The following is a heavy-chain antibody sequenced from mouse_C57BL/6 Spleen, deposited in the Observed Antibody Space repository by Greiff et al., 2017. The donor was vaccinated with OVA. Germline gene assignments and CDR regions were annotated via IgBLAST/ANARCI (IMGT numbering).Heavy chain of an antibody. CDR1: GFTFSSYG. CDR3: ARRGVRGYFDV. Sequence: EVKVVESGGDLVKPGGSLKLSCAASGFTFSSYGMSWVRQTPDKRLEWVANISSGGSYTYYPDSVKGRFTISRDNAKNTLYLQMSSLKSEDTAMYSFARRGVRGYFDVWGTGTTVTFSS. V-gene: IGHV5-6*01. D-gene: IGHD2-13*01. J-gene: IGHJ1*03. CDR2: ISSGGSYT.